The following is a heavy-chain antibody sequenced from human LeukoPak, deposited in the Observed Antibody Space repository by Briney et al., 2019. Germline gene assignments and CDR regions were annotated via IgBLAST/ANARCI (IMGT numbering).Heavy chain of an antibody. CDR1: GYTFTSYY. CDR3: ARDAGDSSSGYYMDV. V-gene: IGHV1-46*01. D-gene: IGHD5-24*01. Sequence: ASVKVSCKASGYTFTSYYMHWVRQAPGQGLECMGIINPSGGSTSYAQKFQGRVTMTRDMSTSTVYMELSSLRSEDTAVYYCARDAGDSSSGYYMDVWGKGTTVTVSS. J-gene: IGHJ6*03. CDR2: INPSGGST.